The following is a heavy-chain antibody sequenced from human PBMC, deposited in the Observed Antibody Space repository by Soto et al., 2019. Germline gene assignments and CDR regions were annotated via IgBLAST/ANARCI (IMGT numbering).Heavy chain of an antibody. J-gene: IGHJ6*02. Sequence: ASVKVSCKASGYTFTGNYMHWVRQAPGQGLEWMGWMNPNSGGTNYAQKFQGRVTMTRDTSISTAYMELSRLRSDDTAVYYCATANPPKSFNYVHFSHYYGMDVWGLGTTVTVSS. V-gene: IGHV1-2*02. D-gene: IGHD4-4*01. CDR2: MNPNSGGT. CDR3: ATANPPKSFNYVHFSHYYGMDV. CDR1: GYTFTGNY.